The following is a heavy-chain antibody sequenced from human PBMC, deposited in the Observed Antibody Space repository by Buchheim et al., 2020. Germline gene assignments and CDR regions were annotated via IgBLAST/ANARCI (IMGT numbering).Heavy chain of an antibody. CDR3: ARERHIGDHDTGSYYYYYMDV. D-gene: IGHD3-10*01. CDR2: IDHSGST. V-gene: IGHV4-34*02. J-gene: IGHJ6*03. CDR1: GGPFSGFS. Sequence: QVHLQQWGAGLLKPSETLSLTCAAYGGPFSGFSWSWIRQPPGKGLEWIGEIDHSGSTRYSPSLKSRLTMSVDTSKDQFSLRLTAVTAADTAVYYCARERHIGDHDTGSYYYYYMDVWGSGTT.